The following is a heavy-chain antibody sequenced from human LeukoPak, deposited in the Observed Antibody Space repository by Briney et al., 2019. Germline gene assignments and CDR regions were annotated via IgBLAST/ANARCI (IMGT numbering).Heavy chain of an antibody. D-gene: IGHD6-19*01. CDR3: ARVRSSGPSDV. V-gene: IGHV4-31*03. CDR1: GGSISSGGYY. J-gene: IGHJ6*02. CDR2: IYYSGST. Sequence: SETLSLTCTVSGGSISSGGYYWSWIRQHPGKGLEWIGYIYYSGSTYYNPSLKSRVTISVDTSKNQFSLKLSSVTAADTAVYYCARVRSSGPSDVWGQGTTVTVSS.